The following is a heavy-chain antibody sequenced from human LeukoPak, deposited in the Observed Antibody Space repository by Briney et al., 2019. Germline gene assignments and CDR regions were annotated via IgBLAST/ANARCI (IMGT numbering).Heavy chain of an antibody. V-gene: IGHV3-74*01. D-gene: IGHD3-3*01. CDR2: INSDGSGT. Sequence: GGSLRLSCAASGFTFSSYWMHWVRQAPGKGLGWVSRINSDGSGTSYADSVKVRCTISRDNAKNTLYMQMNSLRAEDTAVYSCARDPSEYYDFWSGSNDAFDIWGQGTMVTVSS. CDR1: GFTFSSYW. CDR3: ARDPSEYYDFWSGSNDAFDI. J-gene: IGHJ3*02.